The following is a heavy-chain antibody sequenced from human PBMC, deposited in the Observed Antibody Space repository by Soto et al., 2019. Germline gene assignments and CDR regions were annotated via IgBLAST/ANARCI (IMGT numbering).Heavy chain of an antibody. J-gene: IGHJ4*02. CDR1: GFTFSNYA. D-gene: IGHD3-9*01. CDR3: AVFFVETGSNCGWPWSFHC. CDR2: ISGSGGTT. Sequence: EVQLLESGGGLLQPGRSLRLSCAASGFTFSNYAMSWVRQAPGQGLDWVSAISGSGGTTYYADSVKGRFTISRDNSKNTQFLQMISLRAEDAAVYYCAVFFVETGSNCGWPWSFHCLGQGTLVTVSS. V-gene: IGHV3-23*01.